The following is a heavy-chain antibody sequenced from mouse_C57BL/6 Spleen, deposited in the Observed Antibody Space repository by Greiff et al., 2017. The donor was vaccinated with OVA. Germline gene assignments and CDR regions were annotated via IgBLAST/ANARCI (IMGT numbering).Heavy chain of an antibody. CDR1: GYTFTDYY. CDR2: IYPGSGNT. CDR3: ERYYGSSYIAMDY. V-gene: IGHV1-76*01. D-gene: IGHD1-1*01. Sequence: VKLQQSGAELVRPGASVKLSCKASGYTFTDYYINWVKQRPGQGLEWIARIYPGSGNTYYNEKFKGKATLTAEKSSSPAYMQLSSLTSEDSAVYVCERYYGSSYIAMDYWGQGTSVTVSS. J-gene: IGHJ4*01.